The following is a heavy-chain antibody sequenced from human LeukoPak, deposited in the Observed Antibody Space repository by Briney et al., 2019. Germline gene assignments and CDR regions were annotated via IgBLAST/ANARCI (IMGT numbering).Heavy chain of an antibody. J-gene: IGHJ4*02. V-gene: IGHV3-74*03. D-gene: IGHD6-19*01. CDR3: ARLTVTGTNY. CDR1: GFTFSNYR. Sequence: PGWSLRLSCVVSGFTFSNYRMHWVRQAPGKGLVWVSGISTDGSTTTYADSVKGRFTISRDNAKNTLYLQMNSLRAEDTAVYYCARLTVTGTNYWGQGTLVTVSS. CDR2: ISTDGSTT.